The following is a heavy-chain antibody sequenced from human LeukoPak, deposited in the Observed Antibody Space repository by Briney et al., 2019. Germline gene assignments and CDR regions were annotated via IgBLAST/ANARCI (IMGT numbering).Heavy chain of an antibody. CDR2: IYYSGST. CDR3: ARVAVEYSYSSSWYVGNWFDP. V-gene: IGHV4-59*01. D-gene: IGHD6-13*01. CDR1: GGSISKYY. J-gene: IGHJ5*02. Sequence: PSETLSLTCTVSGGSISKYYWSSIRQPPGKGLEWIGYIYYSGSTNYNPSLKSRVTISVDTSKNQSSLKLSSVTAADTAVYYCARVAVEYSYSSSWYVGNWFDPWGQGILVTVSS.